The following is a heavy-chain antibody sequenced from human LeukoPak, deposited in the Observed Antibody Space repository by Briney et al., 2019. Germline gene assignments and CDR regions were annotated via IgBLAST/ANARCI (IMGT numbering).Heavy chain of an antibody. CDR3: ARPRIVGAPGYFQH. CDR1: GGSFSCYY. J-gene: IGHJ1*01. CDR2: INHSGST. Sequence: PSETLSLTCAVYGGSFSCYYWSWIRQPPGKGLEWIGEINHSGSTNYNPSLKSRVTISVDTSKNQFSLKLSSVTAADTAVYYCARPRIVGAPGYFQHWGQGTLVTVSS. V-gene: IGHV4-34*01. D-gene: IGHD1-26*01.